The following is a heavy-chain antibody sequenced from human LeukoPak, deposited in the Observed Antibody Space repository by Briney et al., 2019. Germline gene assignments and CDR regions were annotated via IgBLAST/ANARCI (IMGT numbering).Heavy chain of an antibody. CDR1: GFTFSSYS. CDR2: ISSSSSYI. D-gene: IGHD2-15*01. CDR3: ARDRSGSSRGYAFDI. J-gene: IGHJ3*02. V-gene: IGHV3-21*04. Sequence: GGSLRLSCAASGFTFSSYSMNWVRQAPGKGLEWVSSISSSSSYIYYADSVKGRFTISRDNAKNSLYLQMNSLRAEDTAVYYCARDRSGSSRGYAFDIWGQGTMVTVSS.